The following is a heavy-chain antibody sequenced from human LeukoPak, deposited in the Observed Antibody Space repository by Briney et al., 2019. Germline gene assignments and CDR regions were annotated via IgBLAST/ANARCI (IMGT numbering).Heavy chain of an antibody. CDR2: IYYSGST. Sequence: AGTLSLTCTASGFSFSSNDWSWIRQPPGKGLEWIGYIYYSGSTNYNPSLKSRVTISVDTSKNHFSLKLSSVTAADTAVYYCARGFYYYDSSGPVGAFDIGGQGTMVTVSS. D-gene: IGHD3-22*01. CDR1: GFSFSSND. J-gene: IGHJ3*02. CDR3: ARGFYYYDSSGPVGAFDI. V-gene: IGHV4-59*08.